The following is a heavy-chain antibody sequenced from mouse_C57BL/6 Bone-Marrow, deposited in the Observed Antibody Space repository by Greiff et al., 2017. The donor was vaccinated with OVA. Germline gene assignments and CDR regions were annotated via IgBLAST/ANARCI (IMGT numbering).Heavy chain of an antibody. CDR2: IYPGSGST. CDR1: GYTFTSYW. V-gene: IGHV1-55*01. J-gene: IGHJ1*03. D-gene: IGHD2-2*01. Sequence: QVQLQQPGAELVKPGASVKMSCKASGYTFTSYWITWVRQRPEQGLEWIGDIYPGSGSTNYNEKFKSKATLTVDTSSSTAYMQLSSLTSEDSAVYYCARRRLRPYWYFDVWGTGTTVTVSS. CDR3: ARRRLRPYWYFDV.